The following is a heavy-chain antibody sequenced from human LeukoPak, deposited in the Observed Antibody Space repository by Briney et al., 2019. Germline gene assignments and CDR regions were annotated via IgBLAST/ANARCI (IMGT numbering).Heavy chain of an antibody. CDR2: INHSGST. V-gene: IGHV4-34*01. CDR3: ARVPRLGYCSGCSCRKFSWFDP. D-gene: IGHD2-15*01. CDR1: GGSFSGFD. J-gene: IGHJ5*02. Sequence: PSETLSLTCAVYGGSFSGFDWSWIRQPPGKGLEWIGEINHSGSTNYNPSLKSRVTISVDTSKNQFSLKLSSVTAADTAVYYCARVPRLGYCSGCSCRKFSWFDPWGQGTLVTVSS.